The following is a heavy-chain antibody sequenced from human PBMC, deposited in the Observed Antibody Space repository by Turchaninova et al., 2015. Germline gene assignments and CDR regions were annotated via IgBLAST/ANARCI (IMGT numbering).Heavy chain of an antibody. V-gene: IGHV3-23*01. CDR2: LCGSGGST. D-gene: IGHD2-2*01. Sequence: EVQLLESGGGLVQPGGSLRLSCAASGFTFSSYAMSWVRQAPGKGLEWVSALCGSGGSTYYADSVKGRFTISRDNSKTTLYLQMNSLRAEDTAVYYCAKGPYCSSTSCYLNDAFDIWGQGTMVTVSS. CDR3: AKGPYCSSTSCYLNDAFDI. J-gene: IGHJ3*02. CDR1: GFTFSSYA.